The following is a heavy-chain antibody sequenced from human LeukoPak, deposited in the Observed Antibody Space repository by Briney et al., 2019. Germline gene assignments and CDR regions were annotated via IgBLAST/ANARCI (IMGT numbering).Heavy chain of an antibody. CDR2: IIPIFGTA. D-gene: IGHD3-3*01. CDR3: ARSQGVARWYFDY. J-gene: IGHJ4*02. Sequence: ASVKVSCKASGYTFTSYGISWVRQAPGQGLEWMGGIIPIFGTANYAQKFQGRVTITADESTSTAYMELSSLRSEDTAVYYCARSQGVARWYFDYWGQGTLVTVSS. V-gene: IGHV1-69*13. CDR1: GYTFTSYG.